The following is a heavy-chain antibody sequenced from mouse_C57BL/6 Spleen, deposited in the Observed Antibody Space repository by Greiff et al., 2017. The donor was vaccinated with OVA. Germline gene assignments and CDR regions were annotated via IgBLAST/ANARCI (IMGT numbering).Heavy chain of an antibody. Sequence: EVKLVESGPGLVKPSQSLSLTCSVTGYSITSGYYWNWIRQFPGNKLEWMGYISYDGSNNYNPSLKNRISITRDTSKNQFFLKLNSVTTEDTATYYCARTWDYFDYWGQGTTLTVSS. CDR1: GYSITSGYY. CDR3: ARTWDYFDY. CDR2: ISYDGSN. D-gene: IGHD4-1*01. J-gene: IGHJ2*01. V-gene: IGHV3-6*01.